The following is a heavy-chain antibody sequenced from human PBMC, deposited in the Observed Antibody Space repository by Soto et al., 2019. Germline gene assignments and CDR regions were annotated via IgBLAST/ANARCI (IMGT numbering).Heavy chain of an antibody. D-gene: IGHD3-3*01. CDR1: GYTFTSYG. V-gene: IGHV1-18*01. J-gene: IGHJ6*02. CDR3: ARDPSSALGAIFVVVTPMDV. Sequence: ASVKVSCKASGYTFTSYGISWVRQAPGQGLEWMGWISAYNGNTNYAQKLQGRVTMTTDTSTSTAYMELRSLRSYDTAVYYCARDPSSALGAIFVVVTPMDVWGQGTTVTVSS. CDR2: ISAYNGNT.